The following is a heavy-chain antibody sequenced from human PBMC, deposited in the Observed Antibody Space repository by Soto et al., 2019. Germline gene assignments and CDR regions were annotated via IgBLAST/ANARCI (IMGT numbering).Heavy chain of an antibody. CDR1: GFTFSSYS. CDR2: ISSSSSYI. V-gene: IGHV3-21*01. Sequence: PXGSLGLSCAASGFTFSSYSMNGVRQAPGKGLEWVSSISSSSSYIYYADSVKGRFTISRDNAKNSLYLQMNSLRAEDTAVYYCARGDPRGLFYFDYWGQGTLVTVSS. CDR3: ARGDPRGLFYFDY. J-gene: IGHJ4*02.